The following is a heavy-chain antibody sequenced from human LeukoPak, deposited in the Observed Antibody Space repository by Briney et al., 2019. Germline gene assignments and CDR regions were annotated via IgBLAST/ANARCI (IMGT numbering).Heavy chain of an antibody. CDR2: IGGSSKSI. D-gene: IGHD4-23*01. J-gene: IGHJ3*02. CDR3: AREGNGGNSEAFDI. V-gene: IGHV3-21*01. CDR1: GFTFSSYS. Sequence: GGSLRLSCAASGFTFSSYSMSWVRQAPGKGLEWVSSIGGSSKSIYYADSVKGRFTISRDNAKNSLYLQMNSLRAEDTAVYYCAREGNGGNSEAFDIWGQGTMVTVSS.